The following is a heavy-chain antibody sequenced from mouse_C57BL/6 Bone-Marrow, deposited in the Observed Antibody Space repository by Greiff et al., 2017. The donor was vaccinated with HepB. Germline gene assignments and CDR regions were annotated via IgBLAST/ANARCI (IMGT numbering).Heavy chain of an antibody. D-gene: IGHD1-1*01. CDR2: ISSGGSYT. CDR3: ARMRYYGGFAY. Sequence: DVQLVESGGDLVKPGGSLKLSCAASGFTFSSYGMSWVRQTPDKRLEWVATISSGGSYTYYPDSVKGRFTISRDNAKNTLYLQMSSLKSEDTAMYYCARMRYYGGFAYWGQGTLVTVSA. CDR1: GFTFSSYG. V-gene: IGHV5-6*01. J-gene: IGHJ3*01.